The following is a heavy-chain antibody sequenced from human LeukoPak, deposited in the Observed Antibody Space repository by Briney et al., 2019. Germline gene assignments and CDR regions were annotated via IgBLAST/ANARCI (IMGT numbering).Heavy chain of an antibody. J-gene: IGHJ4*02. CDR1: GGSFSGYY. V-gene: IGHV4-34*01. CDR2: INHSGST. Sequence: ASETLSLTCAVYGGSFSGYYWSWIRQPPGKGLEWIGEINHSGSTNYNPSLKSRVTISVDTSKNQFSLKLSSVTAADTAVYYCARGPRDGYNYDEPLDYWGQGTLVTVSS. D-gene: IGHD5-24*01. CDR3: ARGPRDGYNYDEPLDY.